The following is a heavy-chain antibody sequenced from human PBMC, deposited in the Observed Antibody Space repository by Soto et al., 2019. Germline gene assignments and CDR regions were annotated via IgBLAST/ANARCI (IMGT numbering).Heavy chain of an antibody. CDR3: ARASWRVRSPCCYYSGTDV. CDR1: GGSISSYY. V-gene: IGHV4-59*01. Sequence: SETLSLTCTVSGGSISSYYWSWIRQPPGKGLEWIGYIYYSGSTNYNPSLKSRVTISVDTSKNQFSLKLSSVTAADTAVYYCARASWRVRSPCCYYSGTDVWRQGTTVTVSS. J-gene: IGHJ6*02. CDR2: IYYSGST. D-gene: IGHD6-19*01.